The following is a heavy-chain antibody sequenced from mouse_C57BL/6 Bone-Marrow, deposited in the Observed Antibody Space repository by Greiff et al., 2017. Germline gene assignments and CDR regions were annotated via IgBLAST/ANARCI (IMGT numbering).Heavy chain of an antibody. Sequence: VQLQQSGAELMKPGASVKISCKATGYTFSSYWIEWVKQRPGHGLEWIGEILPGSGSTNYNEKFKGKATFTADTSSKTAYMQLSSLTSEDSAVYYCARPQVRRAMDYWGQGTSVTVSS. CDR1: GYTFSSYW. D-gene: IGHD2-14*01. CDR3: ARPQVRRAMDY. CDR2: ILPGSGST. J-gene: IGHJ4*01. V-gene: IGHV1-9*01.